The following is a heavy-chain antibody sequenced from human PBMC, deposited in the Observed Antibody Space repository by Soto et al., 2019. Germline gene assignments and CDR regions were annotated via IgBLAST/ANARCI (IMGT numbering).Heavy chain of an antibody. CDR2: IWYDGSNK. Sequence: GGSLRLSCAASGFTFSSYGMHWVRQAPGKGLEWVAVIWYDGSNKYYADSVKGRFTISRDNSKNTLYLQMNSRRAEDTAVYYCARDKAYYDIFYGMDVWGQGTTVTVSS. V-gene: IGHV3-33*01. CDR1: GFTFSSYG. CDR3: ARDKAYYDIFYGMDV. D-gene: IGHD3-9*01. J-gene: IGHJ6*02.